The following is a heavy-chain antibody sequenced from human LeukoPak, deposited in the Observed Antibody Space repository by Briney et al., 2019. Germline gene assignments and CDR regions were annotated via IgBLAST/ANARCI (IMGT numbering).Heavy chain of an antibody. J-gene: IGHJ5*02. V-gene: IGHV3-15*01. CDR2: IKTESDGGTT. Sequence: GGSLRLSCVVSGFTFGNVAMSWVRQAPGKGLEWVGRIKTESDGGTTDYAVPVKGRFTISRDDSKNTLYLQMNSLKTEDTAVYYCTTIVTWGQGTLVTASS. CDR3: TTIVT. D-gene: IGHD1-26*01. CDR1: GFTFGNVA.